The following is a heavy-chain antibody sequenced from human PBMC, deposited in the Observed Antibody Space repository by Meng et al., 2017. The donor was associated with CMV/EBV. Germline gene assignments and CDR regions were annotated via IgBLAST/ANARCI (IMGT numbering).Heavy chain of an antibody. D-gene: IGHD1-26*01. V-gene: IGHV3-9*01. J-gene: IGHJ4*02. CDR3: AKGSYHDY. Sequence: SLKISCAASGFTFDDYAMHWVRQAPGKGLEWVSGISWNSGSIGYADSVKGRFTISRDNAKNSLYLQMNSLRAEDTALYYCAKGSYHDYWGQGMLVTVSS. CDR1: GFTFDDYA. CDR2: ISWNSGSI.